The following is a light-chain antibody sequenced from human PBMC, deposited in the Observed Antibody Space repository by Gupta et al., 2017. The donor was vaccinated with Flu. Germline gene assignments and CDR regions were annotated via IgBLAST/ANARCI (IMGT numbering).Light chain of an antibody. CDR1: QFISSW. CDR3: QQYNSYPYT. Sequence: GDRVTITCRASQFISSWLAWYQQKPGKAPKLLIYEASNLEGGVPSRFSGSGSATEFTLTIRSLQADDFATYYCQQYNSYPYTFGQGTRLEVK. CDR2: EAS. J-gene: IGKJ2*01. V-gene: IGKV1-5*03.